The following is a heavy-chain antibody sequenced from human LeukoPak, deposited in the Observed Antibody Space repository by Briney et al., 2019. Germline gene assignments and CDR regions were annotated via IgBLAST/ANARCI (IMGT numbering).Heavy chain of an antibody. CDR3: ARSTYYYDSSGYYYPTTNFDY. Sequence: GGSLRLSCAASGFTFSSCSMNWVRQAPGKGLEWVSYISSSSSTIYYADSVKGRFTISRDNAKNSLYLQMNSLRAEDTAVYYCARSTYYYDSSGYYYPTTNFDYWGQGTLVTVSS. J-gene: IGHJ4*02. CDR1: GFTFSSCS. D-gene: IGHD3-22*01. CDR2: ISSSSSTI. V-gene: IGHV3-48*01.